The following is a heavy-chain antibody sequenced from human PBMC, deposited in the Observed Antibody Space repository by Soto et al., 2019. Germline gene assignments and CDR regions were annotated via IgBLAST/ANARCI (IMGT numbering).Heavy chain of an antibody. J-gene: IGHJ5*02. CDR2: IYYSGST. V-gene: IGHV4-30-4*01. Sequence: PSETLSLTCTVSGGSISSGDYYWSWIRQPPGKGLEWIGYIYYSGSTSYNPSLRSRATISVDTSKNQFSLKLTSVTAADTALYYCARDYFDSSDYTTNWFDPWGQGALVTVSS. CDR1: GGSISSGDYY. CDR3: ARDYFDSSDYTTNWFDP. D-gene: IGHD3-22*01.